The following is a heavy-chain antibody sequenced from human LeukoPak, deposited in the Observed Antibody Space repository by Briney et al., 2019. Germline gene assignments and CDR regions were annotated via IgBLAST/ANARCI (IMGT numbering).Heavy chain of an antibody. D-gene: IGHD1-26*01. Sequence: SETLSLTCAVSGGSFSGYYWSWIRQPPGKGLEWIGEINHSGSTNYNPSLKSRVTISVDTSKNQFSLKLSSVTAADTAVYYCARVSYSGRAADYWGQGTLVTVSS. CDR1: GGSFSGYY. V-gene: IGHV4-34*01. CDR3: ARVSYSGRAADY. J-gene: IGHJ4*02. CDR2: INHSGST.